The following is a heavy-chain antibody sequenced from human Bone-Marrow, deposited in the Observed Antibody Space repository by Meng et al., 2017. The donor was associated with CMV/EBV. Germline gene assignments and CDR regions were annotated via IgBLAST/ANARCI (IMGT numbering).Heavy chain of an antibody. CDR2: MNPNSGNT. CDR1: GYTFTSYD. CDR3: AERAMIDYYYGMDV. V-gene: IGHV1-8*01. J-gene: IGHJ6*02. Sequence: ASVKVSCKASGYTFTSYDINWVRQATGQGLEWMGWMNPNSGNTGYAQKFQGRVTITADKSTSTAYMELSSLRSEDTAVYYCAERAMIDYYYGMDVWGQGTTVTVSS. D-gene: IGHD3-22*01.